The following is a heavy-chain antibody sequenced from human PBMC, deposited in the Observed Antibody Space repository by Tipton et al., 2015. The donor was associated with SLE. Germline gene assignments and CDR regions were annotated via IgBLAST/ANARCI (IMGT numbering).Heavy chain of an antibody. CDR1: GGSISSYY. Sequence: TLSLTCTVPGGSISSYYWSWIRQPPGKGLEWIGYIYYSGSTNYSPSLKSRVTISVDTSKNQFSLKLSSVTAADTAVYYCARGGYLYSGGFDYWGQGTLVTVSS. CDR2: IYYSGST. CDR3: ARGGYLYSGGFDY. D-gene: IGHD1-26*01. J-gene: IGHJ4*02. V-gene: IGHV4-59*01.